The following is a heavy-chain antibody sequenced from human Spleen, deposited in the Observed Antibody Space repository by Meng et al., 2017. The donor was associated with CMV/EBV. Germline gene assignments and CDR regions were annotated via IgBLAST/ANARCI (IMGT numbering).Heavy chain of an antibody. J-gene: IGHJ4*01. D-gene: IGHD3-16*02. CDR1: GGSVSSSSYY. V-gene: IGHV4-39*07. CDR2: IYYTGTT. CDR3: ARGYPTGFFSANDY. Sequence: GSLRLSCTVSGGSVSSSSYYWGWIRQPPGKGLEWIGTIYYTGTTYYNPSLRSRVTISIDRSSSQVSLKVTSVTDADTAVYYCARGYPTGFFSANDYWGHGTLVTVSS.